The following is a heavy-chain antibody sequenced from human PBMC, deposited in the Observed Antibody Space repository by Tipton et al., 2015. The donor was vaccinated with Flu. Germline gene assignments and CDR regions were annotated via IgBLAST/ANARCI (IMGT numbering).Heavy chain of an antibody. CDR3: ASLTGDDY. Sequence: SLRLSCAASGFTFSRYVMSWVRQAPGKGLEWVSFLSGGGGGTKYADSVRGRFTISRDNAKNSLFLQLNSLRAEDTAVYYCASLTGDDYWGQGNLVTVSS. J-gene: IGHJ4*02. CDR2: LSGGGGGT. D-gene: IGHD7-27*01. CDR1: GFTFSRYV. V-gene: IGHV3-23*01.